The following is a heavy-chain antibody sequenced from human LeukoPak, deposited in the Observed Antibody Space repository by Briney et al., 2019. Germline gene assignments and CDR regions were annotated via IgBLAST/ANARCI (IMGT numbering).Heavy chain of an antibody. D-gene: IGHD6-13*01. CDR1: GGSINSYY. J-gene: IGHJ4*02. CDR3: AKCQGLIAAAGTADY. Sequence: SETLSLTCTVSGGSINSYYWSWIRQPPGRGMEWIGSIHYSGSTSYNPSLRSRVTISVDKSKNQFFLKLSSVTATDTAVYYCAKCQGLIAAAGTADYWGQGTLVTVSS. V-gene: IGHV4-59*01. CDR2: IHYSGST.